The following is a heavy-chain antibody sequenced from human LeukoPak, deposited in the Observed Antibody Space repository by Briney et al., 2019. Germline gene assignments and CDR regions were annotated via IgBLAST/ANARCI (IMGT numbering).Heavy chain of an antibody. CDR3: ARCSGGSCGWFDP. Sequence: GGSLRLSCAASGFTFSSYWMSWVRQAPGKGLEWVANIKQDGSEKYYVDSVKGRFTISRDNAKNSLYLQMNSLRAEDTAVYYCARCSGGSCGWFDPWGQGTLVTASS. CDR2: IKQDGSEK. J-gene: IGHJ5*02. D-gene: IGHD2-15*01. V-gene: IGHV3-7*03. CDR1: GFTFSSYW.